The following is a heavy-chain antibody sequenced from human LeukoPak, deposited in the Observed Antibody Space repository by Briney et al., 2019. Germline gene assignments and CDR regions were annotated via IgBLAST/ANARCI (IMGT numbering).Heavy chain of an antibody. Sequence: ASVKVSCKASGYTFTSYYMHWVRQAPGQGLEWMGWINPNSGGANFAQKFQGRVTMTRDTSISTAYMELSSLRSDDTAVYYCARAGSGSYHVRYWGQGTLVTVSS. CDR3: ARAGSGSYHVRY. CDR2: INPNSGGA. J-gene: IGHJ4*02. V-gene: IGHV1-2*02. CDR1: GYTFTSYY. D-gene: IGHD1-26*01.